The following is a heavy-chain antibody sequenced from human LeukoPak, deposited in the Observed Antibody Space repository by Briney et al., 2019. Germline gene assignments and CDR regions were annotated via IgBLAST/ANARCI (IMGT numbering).Heavy chain of an antibody. CDR3: VRHLVGVAEGYFDY. Sequence: SETLSLTCTVSGDSVSSDRYYWGWIRQPPRKGLEWIGSVFYRDRTYYNPSLRSRLTITVDTPKNEVSLNLRSVTAADTAIYYCVRHLVGVAEGYFDYWGQGIQITVSS. D-gene: IGHD1-26*01. CDR2: VFYRDRT. V-gene: IGHV4-39*01. J-gene: IGHJ4*02. CDR1: GDSVSSDRYY.